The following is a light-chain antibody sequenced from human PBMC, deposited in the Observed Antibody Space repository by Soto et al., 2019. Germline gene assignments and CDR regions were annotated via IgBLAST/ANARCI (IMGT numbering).Light chain of an antibody. CDR1: QDIFNL. CDR2: DAF. Sequence: DIQMTQSPSSLSASVGDRVTITCRPSQDIFNLFSWYQQQPGKAPKLLIYDAFTLQSGVPSRFSGSRSGTDFTLTIVSLQPEDFATYYCQQTHRPPFSFGPGTRVDVK. CDR3: QQTHRPPFS. J-gene: IGKJ3*01. V-gene: IGKV1-39*01.